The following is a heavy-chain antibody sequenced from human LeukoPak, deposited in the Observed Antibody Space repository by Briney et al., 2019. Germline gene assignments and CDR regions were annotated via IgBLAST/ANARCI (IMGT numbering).Heavy chain of an antibody. D-gene: IGHD3-22*01. Sequence: TLSXTCXVXGGAFXXYYWSWIRQPPGKGLEWIGEINHSGSTNYNPSLKSRVTISVDTSKNQFSLKLSSVTAADTAVYYCARRFYDSSDFDLWGRGTLVTVSS. CDR2: INHSGST. J-gene: IGHJ2*01. CDR3: ARRFYDSSDFDL. CDR1: GGAFXXYY. V-gene: IGHV4-34*01.